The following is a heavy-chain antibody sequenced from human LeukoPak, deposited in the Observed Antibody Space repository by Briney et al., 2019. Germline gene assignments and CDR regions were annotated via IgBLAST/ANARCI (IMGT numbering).Heavy chain of an antibody. CDR2: INPNSDDT. CDR1: GYSFTAYY. J-gene: IGHJ3*02. Sequence: ASLKVSCKASGYSFTAYYIHWVRQAPGQGLEWMGWINPNSDDTNSAQKFQGRVTMTTDASISTAYMELSRLRYDDTAVYYCARDRQIFSPNDASDIWGQGTLVTVSS. CDR3: ARDRQIFSPNDASDI. V-gene: IGHV1-2*02.